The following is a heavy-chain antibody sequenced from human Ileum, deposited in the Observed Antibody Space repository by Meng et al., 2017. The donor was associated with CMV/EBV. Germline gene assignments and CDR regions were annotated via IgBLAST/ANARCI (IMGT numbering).Heavy chain of an antibody. D-gene: IGHD5-24*01. Sequence: SCKASGYKFTSYGISWVRQAPGQGLEWMGWISGDTGKTRFAQKVQGRVTMTTDTSTTTAYMELRSLRCDDTAVYFCARDADEYNFDYWGQRTLVTVSS. CDR2: ISGDTGKT. CDR3: ARDADEYNFDY. V-gene: IGHV1-18*01. J-gene: IGHJ4*02. CDR1: GYKFTSYG.